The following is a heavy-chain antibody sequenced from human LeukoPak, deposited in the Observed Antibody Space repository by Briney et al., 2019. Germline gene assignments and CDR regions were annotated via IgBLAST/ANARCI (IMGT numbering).Heavy chain of an antibody. CDR3: ATVSSAWYGGDY. D-gene: IGHD6-19*01. Sequence: AAVTDSCVDSVYTLTELFMYSVRQAPGKGVEWVGGFYPEDGETNYTQKFQGGVTTSADTSTDTAYMELSSLRSEDTAVYYCATVSSAWYGGDYWGQGTLVTVSS. CDR1: VYTLTELF. CDR2: FYPEDGET. J-gene: IGHJ4*02. V-gene: IGHV1-24*01.